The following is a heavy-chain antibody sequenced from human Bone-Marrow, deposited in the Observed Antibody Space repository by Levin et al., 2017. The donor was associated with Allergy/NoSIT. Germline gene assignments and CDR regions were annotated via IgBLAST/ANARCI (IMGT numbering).Heavy chain of an antibody. CDR2: IKGDGSLT. Sequence: GGSLRLSCVASGFNLNNFWIHWIRQAPGKGLVWVSRIKGDGSLTNYADSVKGRFTISSDSAKNTVYLQINSLRVEDTAVYYCVRLRGYADYDLGFFDYWGQGALVTVSS. CDR1: GFNLNNFW. J-gene: IGHJ4*02. D-gene: IGHD5-12*01. V-gene: IGHV3-74*01. CDR3: VRLRGYADYDLGFFDY.